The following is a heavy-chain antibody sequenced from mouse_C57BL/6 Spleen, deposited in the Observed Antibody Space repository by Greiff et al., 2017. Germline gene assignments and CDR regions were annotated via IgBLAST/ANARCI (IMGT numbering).Heavy chain of an antibody. J-gene: IGHJ4*01. CDR3: ARSGYYGSSYGAMDY. V-gene: IGHV1-77*01. CDR1: GYTFTDYY. CDR2: IGPGSGST. D-gene: IGHD1-1*01. Sequence: VQLQESGAELVKPGASVKISCKASGYTFTDYYINWVKQRPGQGLEWIGKIGPGSGSTYYNEKFKGKATLTADKSSSTAYLQLSSLTSDDSAVYFCARSGYYGSSYGAMDYWGQGTSVTVSS.